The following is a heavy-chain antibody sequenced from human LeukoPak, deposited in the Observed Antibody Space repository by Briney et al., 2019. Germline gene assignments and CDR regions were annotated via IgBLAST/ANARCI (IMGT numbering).Heavy chain of an antibody. CDR2: IIPIFGTA. D-gene: IGHD2-2*01. CDR3: ARDWFWCSSTSCRHNDAFDI. Sequence: ASVKVSCKASRYTFTSYYMHWVRQAPGQGLEWMGGIIPIFGTANYAQKFQGRVTMTRDTSTSTVYMELSSLRSEDTAVYYCARDWFWCSSTSCRHNDAFDIWGQGTMVTVSS. V-gene: IGHV1-46*01. J-gene: IGHJ3*02. CDR1: RYTFTSYY.